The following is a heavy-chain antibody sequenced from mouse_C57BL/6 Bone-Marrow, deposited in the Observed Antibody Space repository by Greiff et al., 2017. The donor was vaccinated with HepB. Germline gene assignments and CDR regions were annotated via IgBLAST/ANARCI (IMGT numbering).Heavy chain of an antibody. CDR1: GFTFSSYG. CDR3: ARHGGGGVVATKDYAMDY. Sequence: EVKVVESGGDLVKPGGSLKLSCAASGFTFSSYGMSWVRQTPDKRLEWVATISSGGSYTYYPDSVKGRFTISRDNAKNTLYLQMSSLKSEDTAMYYCARHGGGGVVATKDYAMDYWGQGTSVTVSS. D-gene: IGHD1-1*01. J-gene: IGHJ4*01. V-gene: IGHV5-6*01. CDR2: ISSGGSYT.